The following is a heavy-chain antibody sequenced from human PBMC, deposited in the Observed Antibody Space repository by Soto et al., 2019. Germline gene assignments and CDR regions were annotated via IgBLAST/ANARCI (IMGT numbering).Heavy chain of an antibody. V-gene: IGHV3-73*01. CDR1: GFTFSGSA. D-gene: IGHD1-7*01. Sequence: PVGSLRLSCAASGFTFSGSAMHWVRQASGKGLEWVGRIRSKANSYATAYAASVKGRFTISRDDSKNTAYLQMNSLKTEDTAVYYCTRHNWNYNPDYYYGMDVWGQGTTVTVSS. CDR3: TRHNWNYNPDYYYGMDV. J-gene: IGHJ6*02. CDR2: IRSKANSYAT.